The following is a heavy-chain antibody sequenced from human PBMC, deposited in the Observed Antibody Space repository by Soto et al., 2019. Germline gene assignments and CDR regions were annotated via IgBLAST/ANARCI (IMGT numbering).Heavy chain of an antibody. J-gene: IGHJ4*02. CDR1: GFTFSSYA. CDR3: ARETNAWELTYFDY. Sequence: GGSLRLSCAASGFTFSSYAVHWVRQAPGKGLEWVAVISYDGSNKYYADSVKGRFTISRDNSKNTLYLQMNSLRAEDTAVYYCARETNAWELTYFDYWGQGTLVTVSS. V-gene: IGHV3-30-3*01. D-gene: IGHD1-26*01. CDR2: ISYDGSNK.